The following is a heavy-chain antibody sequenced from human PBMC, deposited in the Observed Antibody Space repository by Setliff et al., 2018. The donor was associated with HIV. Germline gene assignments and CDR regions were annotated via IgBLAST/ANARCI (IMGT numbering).Heavy chain of an antibody. D-gene: IGHD6-19*01. Sequence: SETLSLTCAVYGGSFNGYSWTWIRQPPGKGLEWIGSIYHSGSTYYNPSLKSRVTISVDTSKNQFSLKLSSVTAADTAVYHCARRNSGWYDAFDIWGQGTM. CDR3: ARRNSGWYDAFDI. V-gene: IGHV4-34*01. CDR2: IYHSGST. CDR1: GGSFNGYS. J-gene: IGHJ3*02.